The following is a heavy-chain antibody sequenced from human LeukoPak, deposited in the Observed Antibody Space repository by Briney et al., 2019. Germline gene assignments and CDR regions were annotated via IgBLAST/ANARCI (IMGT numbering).Heavy chain of an antibody. CDR3: ARIERWLQLNGMDV. D-gene: IGHD5-24*01. CDR1: GYTFTGYY. Sequence: GASVKVSCKASGYTFTGYYMHWVRQAPGQGLEWMGWINPNSGGTNYAQKFQGRVTMTRNTSISTAYMELSSLRSEDTAVYYCARIERWLQLNGMDVWGQGTTVTVSS. CDR2: INPNSGGT. J-gene: IGHJ6*02. V-gene: IGHV1-2*02.